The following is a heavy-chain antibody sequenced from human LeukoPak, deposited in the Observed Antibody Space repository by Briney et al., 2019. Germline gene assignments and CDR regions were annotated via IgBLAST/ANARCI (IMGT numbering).Heavy chain of an antibody. Sequence: SETLSLTCAVYGGSFSGYYWSWIRQPPGKGLEWIGEINHSGSTNYNPSLKSRVTISVDTSKNQFSLKLSSVTAADTAVYYCARERFGHAFDIWGQGTMVTVSS. D-gene: IGHD3-10*01. CDR1: GGSFSGYY. J-gene: IGHJ3*02. CDR3: ARERFGHAFDI. V-gene: IGHV4-34*01. CDR2: INHSGST.